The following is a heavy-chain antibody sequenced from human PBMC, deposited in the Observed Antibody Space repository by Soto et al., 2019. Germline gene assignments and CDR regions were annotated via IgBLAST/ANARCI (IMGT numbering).Heavy chain of an antibody. CDR3: ASGGAGSGPFTWELPDH. V-gene: IGHV1-45*02. CDR2: ITPFSGDV. Sequence: QMQLVQSGAEVKKTGSSVTVSCTALGNTFSYRYLPWVRQAPGQAREWMGWITPFSGDVHYAQKFQERVTLTMDRSINTAYMRMSSLRSEDTAIYFCASGGAGSGPFTWELPDHWGQGTLVTVSS. J-gene: IGHJ4*02. CDR1: GNTFSYRY. D-gene: IGHD1-26*01.